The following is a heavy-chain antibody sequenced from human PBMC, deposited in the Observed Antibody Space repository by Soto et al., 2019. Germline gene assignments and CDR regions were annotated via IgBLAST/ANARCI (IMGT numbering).Heavy chain of an antibody. V-gene: IGHV1-8*01. CDR1: GYTFTSYD. J-gene: IGHJ6*03. CDR2: MNPNSGNT. D-gene: IGHD2-8*01. Sequence: GASVKVSCKASGYTFTSYDINWVRQATGQGLEWMGWMNPNSGNTGYAQKFQGRVTMTRNTSISTAYMALSSLRSEDTAVYYCARGRIVLMVYAIGPYYMDVWGKGTTVTGSS. CDR3: ARGRIVLMVYAIGPYYMDV.